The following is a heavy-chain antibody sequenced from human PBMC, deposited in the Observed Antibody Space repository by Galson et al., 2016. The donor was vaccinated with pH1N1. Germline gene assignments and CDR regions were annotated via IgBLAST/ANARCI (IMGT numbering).Heavy chain of an antibody. Sequence: SVKVSCKASKGTFSSYAMTWVRQAPGQGLEWMGGIIGMFGTTNYAQKFQGRLTINADEFTSTAYMELTSLRSDDTARYYCVKPDSEHSGDHWGQGTLVTVSS. V-gene: IGHV1-69*13. D-gene: IGHD6-19*01. CDR2: IIGMFGTT. J-gene: IGHJ5*02. CDR3: VKPDSEHSGDH. CDR1: KGTFSSYA.